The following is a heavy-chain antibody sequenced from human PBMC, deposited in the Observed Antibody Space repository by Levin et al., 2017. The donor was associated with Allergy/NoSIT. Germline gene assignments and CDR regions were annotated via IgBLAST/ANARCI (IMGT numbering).Heavy chain of an antibody. V-gene: IGHV3-23*01. Sequence: GGSLRLSCSASGFIFSTYAMSWVRQAPGKGLEWVSSISGSGGSTYYADSVKGRITISRDNSKNTLYLQMNSLTVEDTAEYFCAKNNNPDSWSGYAFDYWGQGTLVTVSS. D-gene: IGHD3-3*01. J-gene: IGHJ4*02. CDR3: AKNNNPDSWSGYAFDY. CDR1: GFIFSTYA. CDR2: ISGSGGST.